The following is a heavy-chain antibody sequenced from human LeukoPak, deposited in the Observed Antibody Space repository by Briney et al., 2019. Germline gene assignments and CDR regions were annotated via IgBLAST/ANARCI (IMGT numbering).Heavy chain of an antibody. Sequence: GASVKVSGKASGYIFTGYYMHWVRQAPGQGLEWMGWINPNSGGTNYAQKFQGRVTMTRDTSISTAYMELSRLRSDDTAVYYCARDIMPPGRELDYWGQGTLVTVSS. CDR2: INPNSGGT. CDR3: ARDIMPPGRELDY. J-gene: IGHJ4*02. CDR1: GYIFTGYY. V-gene: IGHV1-2*02. D-gene: IGHD3-16*01.